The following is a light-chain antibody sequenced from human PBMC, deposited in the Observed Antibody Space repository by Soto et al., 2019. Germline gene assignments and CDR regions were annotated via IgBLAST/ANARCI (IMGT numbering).Light chain of an antibody. CDR1: SSDVGDYNY. CDR2: DVS. CDR3: CSFAGSYTFWV. J-gene: IGLJ3*02. Sequence: HSALTQPRSVSGSPGQSVTISCTGTSSDVGDYNYVSWYQQYPGKAPKLVIYDVSKRPSGVPDRFSGSKSGNTASLTISGLQAEDEADYYCCSFAGSYTFWVFGGGTTLTVL. V-gene: IGLV2-11*01.